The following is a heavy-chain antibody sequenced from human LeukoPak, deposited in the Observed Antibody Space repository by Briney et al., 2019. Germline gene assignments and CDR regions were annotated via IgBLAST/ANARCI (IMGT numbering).Heavy chain of an antibody. CDR2: IKSKTDGGTT. CDR1: GFTFSNAW. CDR3: ITDRNYYDSSGYYYEVY. Sequence: GGSLRLSCAASGFTFSNAWMTWVRQAPGKGLEWVGRIKSKTDGGTTDYAAPVKGRFTTSRDDLKNTLYLQMNSLKTEDTAVYYCITDRNYYDSSGYYYEVYWGQGTLVTVSS. D-gene: IGHD3-22*01. J-gene: IGHJ4*02. V-gene: IGHV3-15*01.